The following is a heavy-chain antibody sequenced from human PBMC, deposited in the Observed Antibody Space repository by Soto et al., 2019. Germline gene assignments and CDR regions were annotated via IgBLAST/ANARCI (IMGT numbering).Heavy chain of an antibody. CDR3: ARHRNQGGYRRYYYYGMDV. CDR1: GYSFTSYW. Sequence: PGESLKISCKGSGYSFTSYWIGWVRQMPGKGLEWMGIIYPGDSDTRYSPSFQGQVTISADKAISTGYLQWSSLKASDTAMYYCARHRNQGGYRRYYYYGMDVWGQGTTVTVSS. J-gene: IGHJ6*02. CDR2: IYPGDSDT. D-gene: IGHD1-1*01. V-gene: IGHV5-51*01.